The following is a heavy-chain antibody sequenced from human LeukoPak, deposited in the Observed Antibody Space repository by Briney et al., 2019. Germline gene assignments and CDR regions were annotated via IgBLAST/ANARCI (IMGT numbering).Heavy chain of an antibody. D-gene: IGHD6-13*01. CDR2: ISSSSSYI. CDR3: ARDKSGIAAAGTGYYYGMDV. J-gene: IGHJ6*04. V-gene: IGHV3-21*01. Sequence: PGGSLRLSCAASGFTFSSYSMNWVRQAPGKGLEWVLSISSSSSYIYYADSVKGRFTISRDNAKNSLYLQMNSLRAEDTAVYYCARDKSGIAAAGTGYYYGMDVWGKGTTVTVSS. CDR1: GFTFSSYS.